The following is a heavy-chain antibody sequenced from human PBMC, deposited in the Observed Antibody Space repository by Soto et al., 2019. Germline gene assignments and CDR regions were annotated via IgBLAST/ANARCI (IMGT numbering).Heavy chain of an antibody. D-gene: IGHD2-2*01. CDR2: SANKADSYTT. V-gene: IGHV3-72*01. CDR3: VKGVVGCCCSTVSCSHWFDP. J-gene: IGHJ5*02. CDR1: GFIFSDHY. Sequence: PGGSLRLSCAASGFIFSDHYMDWVRQAPGKGLEWVGRSANKADSYTTEYGASVKGRFTISRDGSKNSLYLQMNSLRAEDTAVYYCVKGVVGCCCSTVSCSHWFDPWGQGTVVTVSS.